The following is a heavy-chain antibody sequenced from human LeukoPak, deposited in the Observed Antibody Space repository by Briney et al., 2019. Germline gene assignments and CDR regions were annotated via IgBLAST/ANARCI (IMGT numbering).Heavy chain of an antibody. Sequence: SETLSLTCTVSGFSVSDPLSYWGWVRQPPGKWLEWIAEINFIGRTSYNSSLNSRVTMSVDTSKNQFPLKMTSLTAADTAVYFCARLTKGRYFDYIFAFWGQGILVTVSS. D-gene: IGHD3-9*01. J-gene: IGHJ4*02. CDR1: GFSVSDPLSY. CDR3: ARLTKGRYFDYIFAF. V-gene: IGHV4-39*01. CDR2: INFIGRT.